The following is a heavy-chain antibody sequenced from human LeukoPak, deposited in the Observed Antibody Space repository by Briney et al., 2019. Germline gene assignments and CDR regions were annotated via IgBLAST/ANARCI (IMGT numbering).Heavy chain of an antibody. CDR3: ARRQYFLFDY. D-gene: IGHD2/OR15-2a*01. J-gene: IGHJ4*02. CDR1: GGSISSYY. Sequence: SETLSLTCTVSGGSISSYYWSWIRQPPGKGQEWIGYIYYSGSTNYNPSLKSRVTISVDTSKNQFSLKLSSVTAADTAVYYCARRQYFLFDYWGQGTLVTVSS. V-gene: IGHV4-59*08. CDR2: IYYSGST.